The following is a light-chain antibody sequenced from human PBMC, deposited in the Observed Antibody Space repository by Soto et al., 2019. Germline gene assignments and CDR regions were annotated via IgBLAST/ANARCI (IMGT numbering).Light chain of an antibody. CDR2: GAS. CDR1: QSVSSSY. Sequence: EIGLTQSPGTLSLSPGERATLSCRASQSVSSSYLAWYKQKPGQAPRLLIYGASSRATGIPDRFSGSGSGTDFTLIMSRLEPEGFAVYYCQEYCNSPITFGQATRLEIK. J-gene: IGKJ5*01. V-gene: IGKV3-20*01. CDR3: QEYCNSPIT.